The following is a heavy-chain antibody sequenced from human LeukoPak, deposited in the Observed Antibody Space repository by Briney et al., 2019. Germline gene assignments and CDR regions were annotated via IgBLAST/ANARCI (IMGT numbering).Heavy chain of an antibody. J-gene: IGHJ4*02. CDR3: AGSLGYCTSNVCYLKY. CDR2: INPNSGGT. Sequence: ASVKVSCKASGYTFTGFYIHWVRQAPGQGLECMGWINPNSGGTNYAQKFQGRVTMTRDTSISTAYMELSRLRSDDTAVYYCAGSLGYCTSNVCYLKYWGQGTLVTVSS. CDR1: GYTFTGFY. D-gene: IGHD2-8*01. V-gene: IGHV1-2*02.